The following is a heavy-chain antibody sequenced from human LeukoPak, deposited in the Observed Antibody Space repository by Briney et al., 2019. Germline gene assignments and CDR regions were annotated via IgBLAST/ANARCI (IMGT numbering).Heavy chain of an antibody. Sequence: GGSLRLSCAGSRFNFIDYNMNWVRQAPGKGLEWISYISSRGTTYYADSVKGRFTISRDNARNSLYLQGDSLTAADTAVYYCTRGVPATISGWYFDLWGRGTLVTVSS. CDR3: TRGVPATISGWYFDL. CDR1: RFNFIDYN. D-gene: IGHD3-9*01. CDR2: ISSRGTT. J-gene: IGHJ2*01. V-gene: IGHV3-69-1*01.